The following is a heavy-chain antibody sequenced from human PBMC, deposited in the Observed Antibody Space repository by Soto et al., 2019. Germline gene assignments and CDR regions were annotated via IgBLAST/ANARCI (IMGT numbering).Heavy chain of an antibody. CDR1: GFTFSSYA. CDR3: ARDGSSAYYDSSGYIGP. J-gene: IGHJ5*02. Sequence: GGSLRLSCAASGFTFSSYAMHWVRQAPGKGLEWVAVISYDGSNKYCADSVKGRFTISRDNSKNTLYLQMNSMRAEDTAVYYCARDGSSAYYDSSGYIGPWDQGTLVTVSS. D-gene: IGHD3-22*01. CDR2: ISYDGSNK. V-gene: IGHV3-30-3*01.